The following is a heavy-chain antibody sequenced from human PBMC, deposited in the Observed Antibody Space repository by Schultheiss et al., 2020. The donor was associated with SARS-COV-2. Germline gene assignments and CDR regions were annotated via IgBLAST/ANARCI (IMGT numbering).Heavy chain of an antibody. CDR1: GFTFSSYA. V-gene: IGHV3-23*01. CDR2: ISGSGGST. Sequence: GGSLRLSCEASGFTFSSYAMSWVRQAPGKGLEWVSAISGSGGSTYYADSVKGRFTISRDNSKNTLYLQINSLRAEDTAVYYCLSQPHYYYDSSGIYYYGMDVWGQGTTVTVSS. J-gene: IGHJ6*02. D-gene: IGHD3-22*01. CDR3: LSQPHYYYDSSGIYYYGMDV.